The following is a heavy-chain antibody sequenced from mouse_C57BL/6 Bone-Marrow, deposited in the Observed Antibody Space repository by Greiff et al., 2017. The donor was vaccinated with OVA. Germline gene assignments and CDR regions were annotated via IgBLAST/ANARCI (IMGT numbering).Heavy chain of an antibody. V-gene: IGHV3-6*01. CDR1: GYSITSGYY. J-gene: IGHJ2*01. CDR2: ISYDGSN. D-gene: IGHD1-1*01. CDR3: ARETYYGSSYGYFDY. Sequence: DVKLQESGPGLVKPSQSLSLTCSVTGYSITSGYYWNWIRQFPGNKLEWMGYISYDGSNNYNPSLKNRISITRDTSKNQFFLKLNSVTTEDTATYYCARETYYGSSYGYFDYWGQGTTLTVSS.